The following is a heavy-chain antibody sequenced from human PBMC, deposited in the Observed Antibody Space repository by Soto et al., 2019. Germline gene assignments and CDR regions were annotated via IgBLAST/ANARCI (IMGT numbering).Heavy chain of an antibody. Sequence: QVQLVQSGAEVKKPGASVKVSCKASGYTFTGYYMHWVRQAPGQGLEWMGWINPNSGGTNYEQKFQGWVTMTRDTSISTAYMELSRLRSDDTAVYYCARAAPSDWFDPWGQGTLVTVSS. J-gene: IGHJ5*02. V-gene: IGHV1-2*04. CDR1: GYTFTGYY. CDR3: ARAAPSDWFDP. CDR2: INPNSGGT.